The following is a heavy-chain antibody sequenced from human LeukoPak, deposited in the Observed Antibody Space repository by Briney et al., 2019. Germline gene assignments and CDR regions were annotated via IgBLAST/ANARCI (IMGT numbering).Heavy chain of an antibody. D-gene: IGHD2-8*01. V-gene: IGHV4-59*01. CDR2: IYYSGGT. Sequence: SETLSLTCTVSGGSISSYYWSWIRQPPGKGLEWIGYIYYSGGTNYNPSLKSRVTISVDTSKNQFSLKLSSVTAADTAVYYCARDMGLMVDAFGIWGQGTMVTVSS. CDR3: ARDMGLMVDAFGI. J-gene: IGHJ3*02. CDR1: GGSISSYY.